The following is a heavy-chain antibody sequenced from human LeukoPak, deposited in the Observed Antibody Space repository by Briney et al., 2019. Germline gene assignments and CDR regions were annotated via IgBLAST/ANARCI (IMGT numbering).Heavy chain of an antibody. D-gene: IGHD6-13*01. CDR1: GGSISSYY. V-gene: IGHV4-59*01. CDR3: ARDPKSSSSAFDI. J-gene: IGHJ3*02. Sequence: SETLSLTCTVSGGSISSYYWSWIRQPPGKGLEWIGYINYSGTTNCNPSLMSRVTISVDTSKNQFSLKLSSVTAADTAVYYCARDPKSSSSAFDIWGQGTMVTVSS. CDR2: INYSGTT.